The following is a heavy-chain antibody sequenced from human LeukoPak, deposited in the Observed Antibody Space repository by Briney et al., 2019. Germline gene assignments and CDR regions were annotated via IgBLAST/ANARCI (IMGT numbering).Heavy chain of an antibody. CDR3: ARDNYREVTNFDP. D-gene: IGHD3-10*01. V-gene: IGHV4-59*01. J-gene: IGHJ5*02. CDR1: GGSIHGYF. CDR2: ISYSGST. Sequence: PSETLSLTCAVSGGSIHGYFWSWFPQPPEKGLEWIGYISYSGSTNYNPSLKSRVSISVDTSKSQFSLRLSSVTAADTAVYYCARDNYREVTNFDPWGQGTLVTVSS.